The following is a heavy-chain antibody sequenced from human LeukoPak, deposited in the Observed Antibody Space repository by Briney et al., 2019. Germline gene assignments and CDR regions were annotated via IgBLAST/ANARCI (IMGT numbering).Heavy chain of an antibody. V-gene: IGHV1-69*06. D-gene: IGHD4-17*01. CDR2: IIPIFGTA. J-gene: IGHJ4*02. CDR3: ARVSATILGYGDYGPTGDY. Sequence: SVKVSCKASGGTFSSYAISWVRQAPGQGLEWMEGIIPIFGTANYAQKFQGRVTITADKSTSTAYMELSSLRSEDTAVYYCARVSATILGYGDYGPTGDYWGQGTLVTVSS. CDR1: GGTFSSYA.